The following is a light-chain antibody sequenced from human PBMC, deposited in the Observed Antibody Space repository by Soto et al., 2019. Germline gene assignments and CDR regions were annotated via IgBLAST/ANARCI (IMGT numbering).Light chain of an antibody. J-gene: IGKJ4*01. V-gene: IGKV1-16*02. Sequence: DIQLTQSPSSLSASVGDTVIITCRASQGISDHLAWFQQKPGRAPKSLIYGASGLQSGVPPKFSGSGFGTDFSLTINNLQPEDFATYYCQQCQAFPLTFGGGTKVEI. CDR1: QGISDH. CDR3: QQCQAFPLT. CDR2: GAS.